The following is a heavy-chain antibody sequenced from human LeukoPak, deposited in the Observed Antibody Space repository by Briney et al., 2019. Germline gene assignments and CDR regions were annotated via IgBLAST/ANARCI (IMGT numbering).Heavy chain of an antibody. V-gene: IGHV3-23*01. CDR3: AKDRGMVGASVRAFDY. J-gene: IGHJ4*02. CDR1: GSTFRNHA. Sequence: SGGSLRLSCAASGSTFRNHAMTWVRQAPGKGLAWVSVISGSGETTYYADSVKGRFTISRDNSQNTLYLQMSSLRGEDTALYYCAKDRGMVGASVRAFDYWGQGTLVTVSS. CDR2: ISGSGETT. D-gene: IGHD1-26*01.